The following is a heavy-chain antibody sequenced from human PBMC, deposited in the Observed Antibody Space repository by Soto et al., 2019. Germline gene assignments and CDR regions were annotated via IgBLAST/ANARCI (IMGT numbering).Heavy chain of an antibody. D-gene: IGHD3-22*01. CDR3: ARDSPGYYDSSGYFHQPYGMDV. J-gene: IGHJ6*01. CDR1: GFTFSSYS. CDR2: ISSSSSYI. V-gene: IGHV3-21*01. Sequence: EVQLVESGGGLVKPGGSLRLSCAASGFTFSSYSMNWVRQAPGKGLEWVSSISSSSSYIYYADSVKGRFTISRDNAKNSLYLQMNSLRAEDTAVYYCARDSPGYYDSSGYFHQPYGMDVW.